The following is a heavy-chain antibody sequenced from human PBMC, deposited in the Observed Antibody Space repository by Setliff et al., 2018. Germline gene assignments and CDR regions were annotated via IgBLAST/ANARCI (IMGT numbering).Heavy chain of an antibody. Sequence: GESLKISCKGSGYSFSNFWIGWVRQMPGKGXXXXXXXXXXXXXXXYSPSFXXQVTMSADKSINTAYLQWSNLKASDTAIYYCARSLVGATYSVYFDYWGQGALVTVSS. V-gene: IGHV5-51*01. CDR1: GYSFSNFW. CDR3: ARSLVGATYSVYFDY. CDR2: XXXXXXXX. D-gene: IGHD1-26*01. J-gene: IGHJ4*02.